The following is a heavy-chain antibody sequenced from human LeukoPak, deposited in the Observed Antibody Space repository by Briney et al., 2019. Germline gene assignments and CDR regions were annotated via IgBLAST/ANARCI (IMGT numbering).Heavy chain of an antibody. CDR3: ARGSTTSLLRFLEWSDAFDI. Sequence: ASVKVSCKASGGTFSSYAISWVRQAPGQGLEWMGWMNPNSGNTGYAQKFQGRVTITRNTSINTAYMELSSLRSEDTAVYYCARGSTTSLLRFLEWSDAFDIWGQGTMVTVSS. D-gene: IGHD3-3*01. CDR2: MNPNSGNT. CDR1: GGTFSSYA. J-gene: IGHJ3*02. V-gene: IGHV1-8*03.